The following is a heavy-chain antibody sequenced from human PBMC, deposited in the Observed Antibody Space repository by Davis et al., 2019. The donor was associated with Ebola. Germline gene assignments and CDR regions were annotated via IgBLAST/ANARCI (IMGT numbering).Heavy chain of an antibody. CDR2: TSHNERER. CDR3: VRAVFHEVLDY. CDR1: GFTFSNHA. Sequence: PGGSLRLSCVASGFTFSNHAMHWVRQAPGKGLEWVAVTSHNERERSYGESVQGRFTISRDNSENTLYLQMSSLTVDDTAVYYCVRAVFHEVLDYWGQGTPVTVSS. V-gene: IGHV3-30*04. D-gene: IGHD3-3*01. J-gene: IGHJ4*02.